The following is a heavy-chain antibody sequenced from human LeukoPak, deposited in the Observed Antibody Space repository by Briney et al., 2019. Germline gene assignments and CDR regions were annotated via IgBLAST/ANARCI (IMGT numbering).Heavy chain of an antibody. CDR2: IDPGDSYT. J-gene: IGHJ4*02. D-gene: IGHD6-19*01. CDR3: ARHYSSGSDFDY. CDR1: GSSFTRYW. Sequence: GESLQISCKGSGSSFTRYWISWVRQMPGKGLEWMGRIDPGDSYTNYSPSFQGHVTISADKSISTAYLQWSSLKASDTAMYYCARHYSSGSDFDYWGQGTLVTVSS. V-gene: IGHV5-10-1*01.